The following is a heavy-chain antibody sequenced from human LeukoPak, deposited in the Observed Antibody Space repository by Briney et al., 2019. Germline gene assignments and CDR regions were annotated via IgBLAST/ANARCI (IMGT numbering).Heavy chain of an antibody. Sequence: GGSLRLSCAASGFTFSSYSMNWVRQAPGKGLEWVSSISSSSSYIYYADSVKGRFTISRDNAKNSVYLQMNSLRAEDTAVYYCARDRPYGSGSPRHNWFDPWGQGTLVTVSS. J-gene: IGHJ5*02. CDR2: ISSSSSYI. CDR3: ARDRPYGSGSPRHNWFDP. V-gene: IGHV3-21*01. D-gene: IGHD3-10*01. CDR1: GFTFSSYS.